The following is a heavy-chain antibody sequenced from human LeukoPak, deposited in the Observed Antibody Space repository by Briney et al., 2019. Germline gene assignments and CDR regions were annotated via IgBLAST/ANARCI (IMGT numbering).Heavy chain of an antibody. D-gene: IGHD6-19*01. CDR3: AKSRGAVAGAPDY. V-gene: IGHV3-23*01. CDR1: GFTFSSCD. CDR2: LSGSSLNT. Sequence: GGSLRLSCAASGFTFSSCDMSWLRQAPGKGLEWVSGLSGSSLNTYYADSVQGRFTISRDNSNNTLYLQMNSLRAEDTAVYYCAKSRGAVAGAPDYWGQGTLVTVSS. J-gene: IGHJ4*02.